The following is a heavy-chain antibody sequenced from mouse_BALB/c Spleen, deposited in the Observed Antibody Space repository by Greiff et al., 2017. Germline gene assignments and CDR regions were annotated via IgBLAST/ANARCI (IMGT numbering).Heavy chain of an antibody. V-gene: IGHV5-6-4*01. CDR3: TRDHNYGYDWFED. D-gene: IGHD1-2*01. CDR2: ISSGGSYT. J-gene: IGHJ3*01. Sequence: LLESGAGLVKPGGSLQLSCAASGFTFSRSTMSWVRQTPEKSLEWVATISSGGSYTYYPDSVKGRFTISRDNAKNTLYLQMSSLKSEDTAMYYGTRDHNYGYDWFEDWGEGTLGTV. CDR1: GFTFSRST.